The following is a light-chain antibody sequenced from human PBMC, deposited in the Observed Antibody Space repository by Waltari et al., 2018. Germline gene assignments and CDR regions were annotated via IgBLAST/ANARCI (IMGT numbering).Light chain of an antibody. J-gene: IGKJ1*01. Sequence: AIRITQSPSSLSASTGDRVTITCRASQGISSYLAWYQQKPGKAPKLLIYAASTLQSGVPSRFSGSGSGTDFTRTISRLQSEDFATYYCQQYYSYPQTFGQGTKVEIK. CDR2: AAS. CDR3: QQYYSYPQT. CDR1: QGISSY. V-gene: IGKV1-8*01.